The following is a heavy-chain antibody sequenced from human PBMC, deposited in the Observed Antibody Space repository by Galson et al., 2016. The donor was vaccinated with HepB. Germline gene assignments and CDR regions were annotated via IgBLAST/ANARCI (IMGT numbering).Heavy chain of an antibody. V-gene: IGHV5-51*01. J-gene: IGHJ3*02. CDR3: ARLSMTTIGVREDAVDN. D-gene: IGHD5-24*01. CDR2: IYPGDSDT. Sequence: QSGAEVKKPGESLKITCQGSGYRFTRYWIAWVRQMPGKGLEWMGIIYPGDSDTRYSPSLQGPVTISADKSINTAYLEWTSLRASDTAMYYCARLSMTTIGVREDAVDNWGRGTMVTVSS. CDR1: GYRFTRYW.